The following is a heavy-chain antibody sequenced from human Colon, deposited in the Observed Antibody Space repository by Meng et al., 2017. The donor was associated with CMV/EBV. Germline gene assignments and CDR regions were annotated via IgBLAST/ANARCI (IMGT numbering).Heavy chain of an antibody. D-gene: IGHD3-16*01. CDR1: GFPFRGYA. Sequence: SGFPFRGYAMSWVRQAPGKGLEWVSVIYYEDSIAYYADSVKGRFTISRDHSKNTMYLQMNSLRVEDTAVYYCAKDDNYYMGEIGSWGQGTLVTVSS. CDR2: IYYEDSIA. CDR3: AKDDNYYMGEIGS. V-gene: IGHV3-23*03. J-gene: IGHJ5*02.